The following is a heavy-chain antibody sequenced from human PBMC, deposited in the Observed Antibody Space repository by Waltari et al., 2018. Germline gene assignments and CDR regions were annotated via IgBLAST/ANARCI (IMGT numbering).Heavy chain of an antibody. CDR3: ARTKSGSFLYNWFDP. V-gene: IGHV4-34*01. CDR2: INHSGST. J-gene: IGHJ5*02. D-gene: IGHD1-26*01. CDR1: GGSFSGYY. Sequence: QVQLQQWGAGLLKPSETLSLTCAVYGGSFSGYYWSWIRQPPGKGLEWIGEINHSGSTNYNPSLKSRVTISVDTSKNQFSLKLSSVTAADTAVYYCARTKSGSFLYNWFDPWGQGTLVTVSS.